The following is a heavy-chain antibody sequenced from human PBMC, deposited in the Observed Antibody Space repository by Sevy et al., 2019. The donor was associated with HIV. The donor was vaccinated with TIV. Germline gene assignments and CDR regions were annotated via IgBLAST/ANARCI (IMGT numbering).Heavy chain of an antibody. D-gene: IGHD6-19*01. CDR3: AREDIRVAGIGYYFHS. CDR2: IWYDGTNK. J-gene: IGHJ4*02. CDR1: GFSISGYG. Sequence: GGSLRLSCAASGFSISGYGMHWVRQAPGKGLEWVAVIWYDGTNKEYADSVKGRFTISRDNSKNTLYLQMNSLRAEGTAVYYCAREDIRVAGIGYYFHSWGQGTLVTVSS. V-gene: IGHV3-33*01.